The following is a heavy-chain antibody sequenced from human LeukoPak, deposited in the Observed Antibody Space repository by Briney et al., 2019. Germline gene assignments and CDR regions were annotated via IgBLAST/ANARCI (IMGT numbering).Heavy chain of an antibody. CDR3: ARLYSSSSGKAFDI. V-gene: IGHV3-48*03. CDR1: GFTFSSYE. D-gene: IGHD6-6*01. CDR2: ISSSGSTI. J-gene: IGHJ3*02. Sequence: PGGSLRLSCAASGFTFSSYEMNWVRQAPGKGLEWVSYISSSGSTIYYADSVKGRFTISRDNAKNSLYLRMNSLRAEDTAVYYCARLYSSSSGKAFDIWGQGTMVTVSS.